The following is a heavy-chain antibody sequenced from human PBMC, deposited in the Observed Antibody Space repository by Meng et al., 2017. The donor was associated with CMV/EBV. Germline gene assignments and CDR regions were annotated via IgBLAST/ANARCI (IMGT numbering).Heavy chain of an antibody. V-gene: IGHV4-34*01. CDR1: GGSFSGYY. CDR2: INHSGST. Sequence: SETLSLTCAVYGGSFSGYYWSWIRQPPGKGLEWIGEINHSGSTNYNPSLKSRVTISVDTSKNQFSLKLSSVIAADTAVYYCARGSWFDPWGQGTLVTVSS. J-gene: IGHJ5*02. CDR3: ARGSWFDP.